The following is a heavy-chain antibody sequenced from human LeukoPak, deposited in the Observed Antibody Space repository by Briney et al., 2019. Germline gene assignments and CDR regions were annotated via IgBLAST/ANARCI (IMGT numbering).Heavy chain of an antibody. CDR3: ATDRHTAMVYYHYSMDV. D-gene: IGHD5-18*01. Sequence: GGSLRLSCAGPGFTFRNSSIDWGRRAPGKGRGWVSSISPSSHFIDYADSVRGRFTISRDNATSSLSLQMNSRRDEDTAVYYCATDRHTAMVYYHYSMDVWGTGTTVTVSS. V-gene: IGHV3-21*04. CDR2: ISPSSHFI. CDR1: GFTFRNSS. J-gene: IGHJ6*03.